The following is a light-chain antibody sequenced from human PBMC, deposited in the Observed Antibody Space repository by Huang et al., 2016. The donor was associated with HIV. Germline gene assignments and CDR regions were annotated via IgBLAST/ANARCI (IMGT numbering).Light chain of an antibody. CDR1: QGISSY. Sequence: AIRMTQSPSSLSASTGDRVTSTCRASQGISSYLAWYQQKPGKAPKLLIYGASTLQSGLPSRFSGSVSGTDFTLTISGLQSEDFATYYCQQYYTYPRTFGQGTKVEIK. CDR3: QQYYTYPRT. V-gene: IGKV1-8*01. CDR2: GAS. J-gene: IGKJ1*01.